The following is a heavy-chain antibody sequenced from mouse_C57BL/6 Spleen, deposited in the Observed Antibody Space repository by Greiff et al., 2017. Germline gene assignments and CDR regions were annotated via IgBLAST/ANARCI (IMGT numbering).Heavy chain of an antibody. CDR3: ARSWGRDYYGSSDYAMDY. V-gene: IGHV1-39*01. Sequence: EVQLQQSGPELVKPGASVKISCKASGYSFTDYNMNWVKQSNGKSLEWIGVINPNYGTTSYNQKFKGKATLTVDQSSSTAYMQLNSLTSEDSAVYYCARSWGRDYYGSSDYAMDYWGQGTSVTVSS. D-gene: IGHD1-1*01. J-gene: IGHJ4*01. CDR1: GYSFTDYN. CDR2: INPNYGTT.